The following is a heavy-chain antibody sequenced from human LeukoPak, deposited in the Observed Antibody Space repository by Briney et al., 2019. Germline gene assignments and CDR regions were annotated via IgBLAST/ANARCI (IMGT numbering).Heavy chain of an antibody. Sequence: GGSLRLSCAASGFTFSSYAMTWVRQAPGKGLEWVSGISDSGGSTDYADSVKGRFTISRDNSKNTLSLLMNSLRAEDTAVYYCAKDGYSGSYYRYYYYYMDVWGKGTTVIISS. D-gene: IGHD1-26*01. CDR2: ISDSGGST. V-gene: IGHV3-23*01. CDR3: AKDGYSGSYYRYYYYYMDV. CDR1: GFTFSSYA. J-gene: IGHJ6*03.